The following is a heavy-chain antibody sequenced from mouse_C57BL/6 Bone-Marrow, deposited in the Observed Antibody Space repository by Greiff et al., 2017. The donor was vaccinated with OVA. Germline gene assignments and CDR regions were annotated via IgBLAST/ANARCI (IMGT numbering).Heavy chain of an antibody. CDR1: GYSFTGYY. CDR2: INPSTGGT. Sequence: VQLQQSGPELVKPGASVKISCKASGYSFTGYYMNWVKQSPEKSLEWIGEINPSTGGTTYNPKFKAKATMTVDKSSSTAYMQLKSLTSEDSAVYYCARGGTSPFAYWGQGTLVTVSA. CDR3: ARGGTSPFAY. V-gene: IGHV1-42*01. J-gene: IGHJ3*01. D-gene: IGHD1-1*02.